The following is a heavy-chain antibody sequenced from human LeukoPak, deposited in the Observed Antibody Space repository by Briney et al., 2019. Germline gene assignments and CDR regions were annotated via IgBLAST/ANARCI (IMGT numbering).Heavy chain of an antibody. Sequence: SETLSLTCTVSGGSISSYYWSWIRQPPGKGLEWIGYIYYSGSTNYNPSLKSRVTISVDTSKNLFSLKLSSVTAADTAVYYCARVTYDSSGYYPSLFDYWGQGTLVTVSS. J-gene: IGHJ4*02. V-gene: IGHV4-59*01. D-gene: IGHD3-22*01. CDR3: ARVTYDSSGYYPSLFDY. CDR1: GGSISSYY. CDR2: IYYSGST.